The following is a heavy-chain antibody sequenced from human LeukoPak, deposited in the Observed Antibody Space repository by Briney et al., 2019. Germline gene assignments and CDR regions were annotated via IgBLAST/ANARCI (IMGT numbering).Heavy chain of an antibody. CDR3: APDLRGSAWSLDD. CDR1: GFTFSNYA. D-gene: IGHD6-13*01. V-gene: IGHV3-23*01. J-gene: IGHJ4*02. Sequence: PGGSLRLSCAASGFTFSNYAMGWVRQAPGKGLEWVALISGSGGSTDFADSVKGRFTISRDNSKNTLYLQMDGLRAEDTAIYYCAPDLRGSAWSLDDWGQGTLVTVSS. CDR2: ISGSGGST.